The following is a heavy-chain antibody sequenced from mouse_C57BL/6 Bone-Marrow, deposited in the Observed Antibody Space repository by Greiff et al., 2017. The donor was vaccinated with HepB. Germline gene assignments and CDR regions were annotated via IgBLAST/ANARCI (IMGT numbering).Heavy chain of an antibody. D-gene: IGHD1-1*01. CDR1: GFSLTSYG. J-gene: IGHJ4*01. CDR3: ASSYYYGSSPYYYAMDY. V-gene: IGHV2-2*01. CDR2: IWSGGST. Sequence: VQLQQSGPGLVQPSQSLSITCTVSGFSLTSYGVHWVRQSPGKGLEWLGVIWSGGSTDYNAAFISRLSIGKDNSKSQVFFKMNSLQADDTAIYYCASSYYYGSSPYYYAMDYWGQGTSVTVSS.